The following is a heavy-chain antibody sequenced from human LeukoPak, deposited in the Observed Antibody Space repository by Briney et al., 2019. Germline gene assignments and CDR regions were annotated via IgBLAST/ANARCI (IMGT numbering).Heavy chain of an antibody. Sequence: SETLSLTCTVSGGSISSGSYYWSWIRQPAGKGLEWIGRIYTSGSTNYNPSLKSRVTILVDTSKNQFSLKLSSVTAADTAVYYCARDRVVVPAAPYSYGFDPWGQGTLVTVSS. J-gene: IGHJ5*02. V-gene: IGHV4-61*02. D-gene: IGHD2-2*01. CDR2: IYTSGST. CDR1: GGSISSGSYY. CDR3: ARDRVVVPAAPYSYGFDP.